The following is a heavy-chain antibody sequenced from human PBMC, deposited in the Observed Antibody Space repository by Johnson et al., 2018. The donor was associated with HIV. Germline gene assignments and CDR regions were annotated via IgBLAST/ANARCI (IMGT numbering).Heavy chain of an antibody. CDR3: ARPAAGGAFDI. CDR2: ISSNGGST. D-gene: IGHD3-10*01. Sequence: VQLVESGGGLVQSGRSLRLSCAASGFTFNSYAMHWVRQAPGKGLEYVSAISSNGGSTYYANSVKGRFTISRDNSKNTLYLQMGSLRAEDMAVYYCARPAAGGAFDIWGQGTMVTVSS. J-gene: IGHJ3*02. CDR1: GFTFNSYA. V-gene: IGHV3-64*01.